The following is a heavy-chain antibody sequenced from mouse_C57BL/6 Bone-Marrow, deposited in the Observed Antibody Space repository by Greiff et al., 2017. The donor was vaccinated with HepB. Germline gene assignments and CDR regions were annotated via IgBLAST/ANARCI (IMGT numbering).Heavy chain of an antibody. J-gene: IGHJ4*01. V-gene: IGHV1-53*01. CDR1: GYTFTSYW. D-gene: IGHD1-1*01. Sequence: QVQLQQPGTELVKPGASVKLSCKASGYTFTSYWMHWVKQRPGQGLEWIGNINPSNGGTNYNEKFKSKATLTVDKSSSTAYMQLSSLTSEDSAVYYCASPTTVVRGYYAMDYWGQGTSVTVSS. CDR3: ASPTTVVRGYYAMDY. CDR2: INPSNGGT.